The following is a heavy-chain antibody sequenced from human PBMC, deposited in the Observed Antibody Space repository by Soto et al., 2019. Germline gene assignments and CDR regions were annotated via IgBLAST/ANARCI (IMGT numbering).Heavy chain of an antibody. Sequence: GESLKISCAASGFTFSSYGMHWVRQAPGKGLEWVAVISYDGSNKYYADSVKGRFTISRDNSKNTLYLQMNSLRAEDTAVYYCAKDTKYQLLAPHPYYFDYWGQGTLVTVSS. V-gene: IGHV3-30*18. CDR2: ISYDGSNK. CDR3: AKDTKYQLLAPHPYYFDY. J-gene: IGHJ4*02. D-gene: IGHD2-2*01. CDR1: GFTFSSYG.